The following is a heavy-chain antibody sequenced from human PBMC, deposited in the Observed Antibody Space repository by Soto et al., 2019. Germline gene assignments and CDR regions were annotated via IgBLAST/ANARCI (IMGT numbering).Heavy chain of an antibody. Sequence: QVLQSGGGLVQPGGSLTLSCAASGFTFGTTDMIWVRQTPGEGLEWVSTLDGSGGITYYADSVKGRFTISRDNSRNTVYLQMNSLRGDDTALYYCVKNSGWFNTWGQGALVTVSS. J-gene: IGHJ5*02. CDR1: GFTFGTTD. D-gene: IGHD3-10*01. V-gene: IGHV3-23*01. CDR3: VKNSGWFNT. CDR2: LDGSGGIT.